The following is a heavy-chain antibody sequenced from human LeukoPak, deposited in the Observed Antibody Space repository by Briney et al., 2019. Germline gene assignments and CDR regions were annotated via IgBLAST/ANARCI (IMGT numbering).Heavy chain of an antibody. D-gene: IGHD3-10*01. J-gene: IGHJ4*01. CDR3: ARKRHGSGSYYALGDY. CDR2: INPSGGST. CDR1: GYTFTSYY. Sequence: ASVKVSCKASGYTFTSYYMHWVRQAPGQGLEWMGIINPSGGSTSYAQKFQGRVTMTRDTSTSTVYMELSSLRSEDTAVYYCARKRHGSGSYYALGDYWGQEPWSPSPQ. V-gene: IGHV1-46*01.